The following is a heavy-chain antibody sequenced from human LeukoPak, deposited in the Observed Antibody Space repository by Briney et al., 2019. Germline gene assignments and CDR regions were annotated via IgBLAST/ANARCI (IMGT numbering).Heavy chain of an antibody. J-gene: IGHJ6*02. Sequence: SETLSLTCAVYGGSFSGYYWSWIRQSPGKGLEWIGEINHSGSTNYNPSLKSRVTISVDTSKNQFSLKLSSVTAADTAVYYCARSITIFGVVHYGMDVWGQGTTVTVSS. CDR1: GGSFSGYY. CDR2: INHSGST. CDR3: ARSITIFGVVHYGMDV. D-gene: IGHD3-3*01. V-gene: IGHV4-34*01.